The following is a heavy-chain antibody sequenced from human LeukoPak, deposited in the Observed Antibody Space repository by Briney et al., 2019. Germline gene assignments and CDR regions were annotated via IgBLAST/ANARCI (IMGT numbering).Heavy chain of an antibody. CDR2: INHSGST. V-gene: IGHV4-34*01. CDR1: GGSFSGYY. J-gene: IGHJ4*02. D-gene: IGHD2-2*01. Sequence: SETLSPTCAVYGGSFSGYYWSWIRQPPGKGLEWIGEINHSGSTNYNPSLKSRVTISVDTSKNQFSLKLSSVTAADTAVYYCASRGVPCSSTSCQKFFDYWGQGTLVTVSS. CDR3: ASRGVPCSSTSCQKFFDY.